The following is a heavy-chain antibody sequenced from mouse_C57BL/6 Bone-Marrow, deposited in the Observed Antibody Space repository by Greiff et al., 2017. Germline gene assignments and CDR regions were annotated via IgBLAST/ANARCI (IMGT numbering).Heavy chain of an antibody. CDR2: IDPETGGT. D-gene: IGHD2-2*01. J-gene: IGHJ3*01. CDR1: GYTFTDYE. Sequence: VKLVESGAELVRPGASVTLSCKASGYTFTDYEMHWVKQTPVHGLEWIGAIDPETGGTAYNQKFKGKAILTADKSSSTAYMELRSLTSEDSAVYYCTRFGYPFAYWGQGTLVTVSA. V-gene: IGHV1-15*01. CDR3: TRFGYPFAY.